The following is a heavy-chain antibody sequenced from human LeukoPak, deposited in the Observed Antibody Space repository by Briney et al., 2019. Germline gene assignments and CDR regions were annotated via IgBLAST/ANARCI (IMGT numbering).Heavy chain of an antibody. D-gene: IGHD5-12*01. J-gene: IGHJ4*02. CDR2: IYSSGST. Sequence: SETLSLTCTVSGGSISSYYWSWIRQPPGKGLEWIGYIYSSGSTNYNPSLKSRVTISVDTSKNQFSLKLSSVTAADTAMYFCARGFWLRQGGELDYWGQGTLVTVSS. CDR3: ARGFWLRQGGELDY. V-gene: IGHV4-59*01. CDR1: GGSISSYY.